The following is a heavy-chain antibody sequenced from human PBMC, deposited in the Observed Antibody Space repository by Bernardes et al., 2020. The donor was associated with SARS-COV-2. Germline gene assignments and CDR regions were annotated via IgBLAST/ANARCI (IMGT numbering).Heavy chain of an antibody. V-gene: IGHV3-43*02. D-gene: IGHD6-19*01. CDR3: AKATVAGFNF. Sequence: GGSLRLSCAASGFTFDDYAMHWVRQAPGKGLEWVSLISGDGGSTYYADSVKGRFTISRDNSKNSLYLQMNSLGTEDTALYYCAKATVAGFNFWGQGTLVTVSS. J-gene: IGHJ4*02. CDR1: GFTFDDYA. CDR2: ISGDGGST.